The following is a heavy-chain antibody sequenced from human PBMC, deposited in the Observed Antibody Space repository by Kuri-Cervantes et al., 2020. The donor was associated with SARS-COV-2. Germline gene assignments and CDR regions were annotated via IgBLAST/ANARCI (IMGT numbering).Heavy chain of an antibody. D-gene: IGHD6-13*01. Sequence: SQTLSLTCAVYGGSFSGYYWSWIRQPPGKGLEWIGEINHSGSTNYNPSLKSRVTISVDTSKNQFSLKLSSVTAADTAVYYCASSGYSSSWYPDYWGQGTLVTASS. J-gene: IGHJ4*02. V-gene: IGHV4-34*01. CDR3: ASSGYSSSWYPDY. CDR2: INHSGST. CDR1: GGSFSGYY.